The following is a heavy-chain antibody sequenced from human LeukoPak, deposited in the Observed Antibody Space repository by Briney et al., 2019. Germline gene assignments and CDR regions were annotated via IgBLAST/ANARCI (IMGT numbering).Heavy chain of an antibody. CDR2: INHSGST. CDR1: GGSFSGYY. D-gene: IGHD5-12*01. V-gene: IGHV4-34*01. CDR3: ARGVGWLPLVRFDP. J-gene: IGHJ5*02. Sequence: EASETLSLTCAVYGGSFSGYYWSWIRQPPGKGLEWIGEINHSGSTNYNPSLKSRVTISVDTSKNQFSLKLSSVTAADTAVYYCARGVGWLPLVRFDPWGQGTLVTVSS.